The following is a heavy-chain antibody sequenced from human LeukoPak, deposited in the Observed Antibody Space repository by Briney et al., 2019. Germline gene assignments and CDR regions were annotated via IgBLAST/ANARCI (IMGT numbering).Heavy chain of an antibody. CDR3: ARGRFLDAFDI. CDR1: GGSISSYY. V-gene: IGHV4-59*01. CDR2: IYYSGST. Sequence: LSESLSLTCTVSGGSISSYYWSWIRQPPAKGLEWIGYIYYSGSTKYKPSLKSRVTISVDTSKNQFSLKLSSVTAADTAVYYCARGRFLDAFDIWGQGTMVSPSS. J-gene: IGHJ3*02. D-gene: IGHD3-3*01.